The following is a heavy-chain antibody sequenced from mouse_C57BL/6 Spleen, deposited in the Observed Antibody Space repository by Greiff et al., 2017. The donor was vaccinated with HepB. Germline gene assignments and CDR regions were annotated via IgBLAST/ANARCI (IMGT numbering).Heavy chain of an antibody. Sequence: VKLVESGPGLVQPSQSLSITCTVSGFSLTSYGVHWVRQPPGKGLEWLGVIWSGGSTDYNAAFISRLSISKDNSKSQVFFKMNSLQADDTAIYYCAKNSYYGSSYAMDYWGQGTSVTVSS. J-gene: IGHJ4*01. CDR3: AKNSYYGSSYAMDY. D-gene: IGHD1-1*01. CDR2: IWSGGST. V-gene: IGHV2-4*01. CDR1: GFSLTSYG.